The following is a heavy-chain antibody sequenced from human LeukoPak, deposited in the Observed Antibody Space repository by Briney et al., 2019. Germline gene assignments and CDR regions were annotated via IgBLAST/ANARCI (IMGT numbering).Heavy chain of an antibody. CDR1: GGSFSGYY. CDR2: INHSGST. CDR3: ARAYCSSTSCPFDY. V-gene: IGHV4-34*01. Sequence: SETLSLTCAVYGGSFSGYYWSWIRQPPGKGLEWIGEINHSGSTNYNPSLKSRVTISVDTSKNQFSLNLSSVTAADTAVYYCARAYCSSTSCPFDYWGQGTLVTVSS. J-gene: IGHJ4*02. D-gene: IGHD2-2*01.